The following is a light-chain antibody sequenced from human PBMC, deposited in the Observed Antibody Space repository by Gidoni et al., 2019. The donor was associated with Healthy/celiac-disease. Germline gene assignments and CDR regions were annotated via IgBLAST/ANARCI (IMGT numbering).Light chain of an antibody. CDR3: QQYDNLLLT. CDR2: DAS. V-gene: IGKV1-33*01. Sequence: DIQMTQSPSSLSASVGDRVTITCQASQDISNYLNWYQQKPGKAPKLLIYDASNLETGFPSMFSGSRSGTDFTFTISSLQPEDISTYYCQQYDNLLLTFGGGTKVEIK. CDR1: QDISNY. J-gene: IGKJ4*01.